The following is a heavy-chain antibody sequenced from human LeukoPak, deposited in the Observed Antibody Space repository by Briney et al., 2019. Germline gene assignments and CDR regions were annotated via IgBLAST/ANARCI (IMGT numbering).Heavy chain of an antibody. CDR2: IYYSGSP. V-gene: IGHV4-59*01. Sequence: DPSETLSLTCTVSGGSISSYYWSWIRQPPGKGLEWIGYIYYSGSPNYNPSLKSRVTISEDTSKNQFSLKLSSVTAADTAVYYCARGPLGNCDILTGYYYYGMDVWGQGTTVTVSS. D-gene: IGHD3-9*01. J-gene: IGHJ6*02. CDR1: GGSISSYY. CDR3: ARGPLGNCDILTGYYYYGMDV.